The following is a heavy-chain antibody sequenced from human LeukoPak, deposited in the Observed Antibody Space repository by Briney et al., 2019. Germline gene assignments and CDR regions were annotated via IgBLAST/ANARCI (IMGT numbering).Heavy chain of an antibody. CDR3: AKERLELLWFGEPDFDY. CDR2: ISYDGSNK. CDR1: GFTFSSYG. D-gene: IGHD3-10*01. V-gene: IGHV3-30*18. Sequence: PGGSLRLSCAASGFTFSSYGMHWVRQAPGKGLEWGAVISYDGSNKYYADSVKGRFTISRDNSKNTLYLQMNSLRAEDTAVYYCAKERLELLWFGEPDFDYWGQGTLVTVSS. J-gene: IGHJ4*02.